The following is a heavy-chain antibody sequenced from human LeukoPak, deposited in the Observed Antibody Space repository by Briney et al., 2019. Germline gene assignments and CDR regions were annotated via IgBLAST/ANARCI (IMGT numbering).Heavy chain of an antibody. CDR1: GGSISSSSYC. J-gene: IGHJ4*02. CDR2: HYYSGRT. D-gene: IGHD3-22*01. CDR3: TRDGGDYYDSSGYLY. V-gene: IGHV4-39*02. Sequence: SETLSLTCTVSGGSISSSSYCWGWHRQPPGTGLEWHGSHYYSGRTYYNSSLKSRAIFTVDTTKKHFSLKTSSVAAAATADYYWTRDGGDYYDSSGYLYWAQGTLVSVSS.